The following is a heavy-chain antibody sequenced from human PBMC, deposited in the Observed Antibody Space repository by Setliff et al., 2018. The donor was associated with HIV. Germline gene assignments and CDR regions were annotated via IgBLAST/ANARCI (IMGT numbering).Heavy chain of an antibody. CDR3: ARNSKNWNYPVEYYDYYMDV. Sequence: PSETLSLTCAVYGGSFSGYYWSWIRQPPGKGLEWIGESNHGRSTNNNPSLKSRVTISGDTTKNQFSLKVSSMTAADTAVYYCARNSKNWNYPVEYYDYYMDVWGTGTTVTVSS. J-gene: IGHJ6*03. D-gene: IGHD1-7*01. CDR2: SNHGRST. CDR1: GGSFSGYY. V-gene: IGHV4-34*01.